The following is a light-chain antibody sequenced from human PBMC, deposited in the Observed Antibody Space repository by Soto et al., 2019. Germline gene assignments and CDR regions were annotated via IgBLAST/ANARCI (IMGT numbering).Light chain of an antibody. CDR3: QQRSNWPLLIT. V-gene: IGKV3-11*01. CDR1: QSASSY. J-gene: IGKJ5*01. Sequence: EIVLTQSPATLSLSPGERATLSCRASQSASSYLAWYQQKPGQAPRLLIYDASNRATGIPARFSGSGSGTDFTLTISSLEPEDFAVYYCQQRSNWPLLITFGQGTRLEIK. CDR2: DAS.